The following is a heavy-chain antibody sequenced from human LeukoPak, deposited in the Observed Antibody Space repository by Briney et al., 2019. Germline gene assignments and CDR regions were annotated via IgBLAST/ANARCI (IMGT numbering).Heavy chain of an antibody. CDR3: ARMHAVTTDDY. V-gene: IGHV1-2*02. Sequence: ASVKVSCKASGNTFSGYYIHWVRQAPGQGLEWMGWINPNSGGTNYAQKFQGRVTMTRDTSISTAYMELSRLRSDDTAVYYCARMHAVTTDDYWGQGTLVTVSS. J-gene: IGHJ4*02. CDR1: GNTFSGYY. CDR2: INPNSGGT. D-gene: IGHD4-17*01.